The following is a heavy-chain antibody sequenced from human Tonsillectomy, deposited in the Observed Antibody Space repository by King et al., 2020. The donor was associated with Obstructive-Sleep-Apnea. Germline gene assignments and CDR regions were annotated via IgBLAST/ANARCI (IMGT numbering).Heavy chain of an antibody. J-gene: IGHJ5*01. CDR3: TKAGPAPPYCTGTTSSCAIGTWFDS. V-gene: IGHV3-9*01. Sequence: DVQLVESGGGLAQPGRSLRLSCEASGFSFDDYAMHWVRQPPGKGLEWVSGISYNGGSVAYADSVKGRFTISRDNAENFLYLQINSLRPEDTALYYCTKAGPAPPYCTGTTSSCAIGTWFDSWGQGTLVTVSS. CDR2: ISYNGGSV. CDR1: GFSFDDYA. D-gene: IGHD2/OR15-2a*01.